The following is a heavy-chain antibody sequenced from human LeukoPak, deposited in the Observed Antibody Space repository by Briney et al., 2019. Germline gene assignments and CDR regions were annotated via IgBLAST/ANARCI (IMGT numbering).Heavy chain of an antibody. J-gene: IGHJ4*02. CDR3: ARQLGYCSAGTCYFDS. D-gene: IGHD2-15*01. CDR1: GFTFDSYA. V-gene: IGHV3-23*05. CDR2: FASGRSP. Sequence: GGSLRLSCAASGFTFDSYALAWVRQAPGKGLEWVSSFASGRSPSYADSVKGRLTMSRDNAKNTVYLQMDNLRAEDTAIYYCARQLGYCSAGTCYFDSWGQGTLVAVSS.